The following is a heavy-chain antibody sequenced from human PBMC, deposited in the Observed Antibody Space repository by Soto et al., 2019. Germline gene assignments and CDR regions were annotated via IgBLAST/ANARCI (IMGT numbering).Heavy chain of an antibody. CDR3: ARGSVYYYDSSGRYYYYYYGMDV. CDR1: GGTFSSYA. Sequence: QVQLVQSGAEVKKPGSSVKVSCKASGGTFSSYAISWVRQAPGQGLEWMGGIIPIFGTANYAQKFQGRVTITGDESTSTAYMELSSLRSEDTAVYYCARGSVYYYDSSGRYYYYYYGMDVWGQGTTVTVSS. D-gene: IGHD3-22*01. V-gene: IGHV1-69*01. J-gene: IGHJ6*02. CDR2: IIPIFGTA.